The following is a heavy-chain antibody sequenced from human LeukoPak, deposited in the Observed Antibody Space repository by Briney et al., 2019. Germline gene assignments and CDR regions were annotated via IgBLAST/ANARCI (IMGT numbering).Heavy chain of an antibody. Sequence: GGSLRLSCAASGFTVSSIYMTWVRQAPGKGLEWVSVIYTGSTYYADSVKGRFTISRDDSKNTLHLQMKSLRAEDTAVYYCVSSPVLRYFAYWGQGTLVSVSS. CDR2: IYTGST. CDR1: GFTVSSIY. V-gene: IGHV3-66*01. D-gene: IGHD3-9*01. CDR3: VSSPVLRYFAY. J-gene: IGHJ4*02.